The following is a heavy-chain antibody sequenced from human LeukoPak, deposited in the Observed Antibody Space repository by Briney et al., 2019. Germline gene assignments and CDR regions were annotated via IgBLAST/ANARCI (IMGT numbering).Heavy chain of an antibody. D-gene: IGHD3-3*01. CDR3: ARDAHLYDFWSGYYLPGYYFDY. Sequence: KPSETLSLTYTVSGYSISSGYYWGWIRQPPGKGLEWIGSIYHSGSTYYNPSLKSRVTISVDTSKNQFSLKLSSVTAADTAVYYCARDAHLYDFWSGYYLPGYYFDYWGQGTLVTVSS. J-gene: IGHJ4*02. V-gene: IGHV4-38-2*02. CDR2: IYHSGST. CDR1: GYSISSGYY.